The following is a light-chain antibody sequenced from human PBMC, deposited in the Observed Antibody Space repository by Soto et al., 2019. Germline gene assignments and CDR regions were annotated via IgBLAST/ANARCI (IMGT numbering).Light chain of an antibody. CDR1: QSVSNY. Sequence: EVVLTQSPAILSLSPGERATLSCRASQSVSNYLAWYQQKPGQAPRLLIYDASKRATGIPARFSGRGSGTDFTLTISSLEPEDFAVYYCQQRSDWPLTFGGGTKVDI. V-gene: IGKV3-11*01. J-gene: IGKJ4*01. CDR3: QQRSDWPLT. CDR2: DAS.